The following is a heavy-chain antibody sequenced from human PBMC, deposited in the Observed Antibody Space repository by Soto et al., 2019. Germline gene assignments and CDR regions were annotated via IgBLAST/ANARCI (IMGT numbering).Heavy chain of an antibody. D-gene: IGHD3-3*01. V-gene: IGHV1-3*01. J-gene: IGHJ6*02. CDR1: GYTFTSYA. CDR2: INAGNGNT. Sequence: ASVKVSCKASGYTFTSYAMHWVRQAPGQRLEWMGWINAGNGNTKYSQKFQGRVTITRDTSASTAYMELSSLRSEDTAVYYCARDLVIDDFWSGYYYYYYGMDVWGQGTTVTVSS. CDR3: ARDLVIDDFWSGYYYYYYGMDV.